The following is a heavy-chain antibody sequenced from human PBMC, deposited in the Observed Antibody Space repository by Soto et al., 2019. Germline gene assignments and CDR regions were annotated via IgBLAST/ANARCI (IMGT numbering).Heavy chain of an antibody. Sequence: TLSLTCAVSGGSISSGGYSWSWIRQPPGKGLEWIGYIYHSGSTYYNPSLKSRVTISVDRSKNQFSLKLSSVTAADTAVYYCARTFSDGLPSDYWGQGTLVTVS. CDR3: ARTFSDGLPSDY. CDR1: GGSISSGGYS. J-gene: IGHJ4*02. V-gene: IGHV4-30-2*01. CDR2: IYHSGST. D-gene: IGHD6-25*01.